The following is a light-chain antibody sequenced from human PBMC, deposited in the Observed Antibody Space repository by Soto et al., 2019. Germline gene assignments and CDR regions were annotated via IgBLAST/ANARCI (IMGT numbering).Light chain of an antibody. V-gene: IGKV3-15*01. CDR1: QSVSSN. CDR2: RAS. J-gene: IGKJ1*01. CDR3: QQYNNWPPAT. Sequence: EIVMAQSPATLSVSPGERATLSCRASQSVSSNSLAWYQQKPGQAPRLLIYRASTRAINIPARFSGSGSGTEFTLTISSLQSEDFAVYYCQQYNNWPPATFGQGTKVDIK.